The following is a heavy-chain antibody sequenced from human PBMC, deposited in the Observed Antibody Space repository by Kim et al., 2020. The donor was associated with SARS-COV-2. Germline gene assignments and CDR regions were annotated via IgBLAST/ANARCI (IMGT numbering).Heavy chain of an antibody. J-gene: IGHJ3*02. D-gene: IGHD1-20*01. V-gene: IGHV5-10-1*01. CDR3: ALSTGITSDAFDI. Sequence: SPSFQGQVTISADKSISTAYLQWSSLKASDTAMYYCALSTGITSDAFDIWGQGTMVTVSS.